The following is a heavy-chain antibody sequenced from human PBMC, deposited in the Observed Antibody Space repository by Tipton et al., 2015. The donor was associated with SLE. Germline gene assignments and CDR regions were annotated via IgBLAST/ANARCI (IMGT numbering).Heavy chain of an antibody. J-gene: IGHJ4*02. D-gene: IGHD3-22*01. Sequence: TLSLTCTVSGGSISSYYWSWIRQPPGKGLEWIGYIYYSGSTSYNPSLKSRVTISVDTSKNQFSLKLSSVTAADTAGYYCARSPSMVGVGVGWGQGTLVTVSS. V-gene: IGHV4-59*01. CDR2: IYYSGST. CDR1: GGSISSYY. CDR3: ARSPSMVGVGVG.